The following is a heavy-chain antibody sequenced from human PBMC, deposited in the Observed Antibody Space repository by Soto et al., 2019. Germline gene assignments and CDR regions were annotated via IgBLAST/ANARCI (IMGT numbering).Heavy chain of an antibody. CDR3: ARAVDTAMVLGIYYYYGMDV. V-gene: IGHV1-2*04. D-gene: IGHD5-18*01. Sequence: ASVKVSCKASGYTFTGYYMHWVRQAPGQGLEWKGWINPKSGGTNYALKFQGWVTMTRDTSISTAYMELSRLRSDDTAVYYCARAVDTAMVLGIYYYYGMDVWGQGTTVTVSS. J-gene: IGHJ6*02. CDR1: GYTFTGYY. CDR2: INPKSGGT.